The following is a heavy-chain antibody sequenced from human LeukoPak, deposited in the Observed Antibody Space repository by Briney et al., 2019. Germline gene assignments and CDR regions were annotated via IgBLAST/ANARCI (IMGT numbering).Heavy chain of an antibody. J-gene: IGHJ4*02. Sequence: ASVKVSCKASGYTLTSYDINWVRQATGQGLEWMGWMNPNSGNTGYAQKFQGRVTMTRNTSISTAYMELSSLGSEDTAVYYCARGWGTVTQIDYWGQGTLVTVSS. D-gene: IGHD4-17*01. V-gene: IGHV1-8*01. CDR3: ARGWGTVTQIDY. CDR2: MNPNSGNT. CDR1: GYTLTSYD.